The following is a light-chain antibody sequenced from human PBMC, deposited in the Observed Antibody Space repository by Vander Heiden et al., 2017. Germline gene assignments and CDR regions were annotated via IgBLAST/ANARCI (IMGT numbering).Light chain of an antibody. V-gene: IGLV3-1*01. CDR1: KLGQKY. CDR2: QDD. CDR3: QAWDSSVV. J-gene: IGLJ2*01. Sequence: YELTQPPAVSVSPGQTTIITCSGDKLGQKYASWYQQKPGQSHVLVIYQDDKQPSGIPERFSGSNSGNTATLTISGTQPMDEADYYCQAWDSSVVFGGGTKLTVL.